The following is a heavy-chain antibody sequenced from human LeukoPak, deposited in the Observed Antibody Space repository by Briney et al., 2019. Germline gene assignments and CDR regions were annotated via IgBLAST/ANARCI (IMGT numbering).Heavy chain of an antibody. CDR2: ISAYNGNT. CDR1: GYTFTSYG. Sequence: AXVKVSCKASGYTFTSYGISWVRQAPGQGLEWMGWISAYNGNTNYAQKLQGRVTMTTDTSTRTAYMEVRRLRYDDTAVYYCARDRGLLVGAPDYWGQGTLVTVSS. J-gene: IGHJ4*02. V-gene: IGHV1-18*01. CDR3: ARDRGLLVGAPDY. D-gene: IGHD1-26*01.